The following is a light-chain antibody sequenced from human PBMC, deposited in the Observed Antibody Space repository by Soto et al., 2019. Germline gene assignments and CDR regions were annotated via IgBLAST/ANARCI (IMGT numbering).Light chain of an antibody. V-gene: IGKV1-39*01. CDR1: QSIISY. Sequence: DIQMSQSPSSLSASVGDRVTITCRASQSIISYLNWYQQKPGKAPKLLIYAADSLQSGVQSRFSGSGSGTDFTLTTSSLQPEEFATYYCKQTYSTPLTVGGGTKVDI. CDR3: KQTYSTPLT. CDR2: AAD. J-gene: IGKJ4*01.